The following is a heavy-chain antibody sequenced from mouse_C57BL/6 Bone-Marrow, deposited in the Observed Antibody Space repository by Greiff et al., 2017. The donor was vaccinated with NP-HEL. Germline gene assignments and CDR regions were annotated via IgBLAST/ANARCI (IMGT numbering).Heavy chain of an antibody. D-gene: IGHD2-1*01. CDR3: ARDLWYPYYFDY. Sequence: EVKLVESGGGLVKPGGSLKLSCAASGFTFSSYAMSWVRQTPEKRLEWVATISDGGSYTYYPDNVKGRFTISRDNAKNNLYLQMSHLKSEDTAMYYCARDLWYPYYFDYWGQGTTLTVSS. CDR1: GFTFSSYA. CDR2: ISDGGSYT. J-gene: IGHJ2*01. V-gene: IGHV5-4*01.